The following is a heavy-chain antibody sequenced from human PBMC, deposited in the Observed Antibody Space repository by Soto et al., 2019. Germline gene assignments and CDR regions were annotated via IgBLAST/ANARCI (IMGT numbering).Heavy chain of an antibody. D-gene: IGHD5-18*01. CDR3: ARGYYSYGYYYYYYYGMDV. CDR2: INHSGST. CDR1: GGSFSGYY. Sequence: PSETLSLTCAVYGGSFSGYYWSWIRQPPGKGLEWIGEINHSGSTNYNPSLKSRVTISVDTSKNQFSLKLSSVTAADTAVYYCARGYYSYGYYYYYYYGMDVWGQGTTVT. V-gene: IGHV4-34*01. J-gene: IGHJ6*02.